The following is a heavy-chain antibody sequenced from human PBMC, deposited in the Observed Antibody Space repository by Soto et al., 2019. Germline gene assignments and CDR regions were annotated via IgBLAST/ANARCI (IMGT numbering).Heavy chain of an antibody. CDR1: GFTFSSYA. V-gene: IGHV3-30*04. Sequence: GGSLRLSCVASGFTFSSYAMHWVRQAPGKGLEWVAAISYDASNKYYADSVKGRFTISRDHSKNTLYLQMNSLRIEDTAVYYCGSPYSSGWSLYSQHWGQGTLVTVSS. CDR2: ISYDASNK. J-gene: IGHJ1*01. D-gene: IGHD6-19*01. CDR3: GSPYSSGWSLYSQH.